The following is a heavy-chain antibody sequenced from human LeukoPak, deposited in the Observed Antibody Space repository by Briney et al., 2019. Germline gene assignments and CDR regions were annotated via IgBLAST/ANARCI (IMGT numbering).Heavy chain of an antibody. V-gene: IGHV4-30-2*01. Sequence: SETLSLTCAVSGGSISSAGYPWSWIRQPPGKGLEWIGYIYHSGSTFYNPSLKSRVIISVDKSKNQFSLKLSSVTAADTAVYYCARGNDVLTGFDYWGQGTLDTVS. J-gene: IGHJ4*02. CDR1: GGSISSAGYP. D-gene: IGHD3-9*01. CDR2: IYHSGST. CDR3: ARGNDVLTGFDY.